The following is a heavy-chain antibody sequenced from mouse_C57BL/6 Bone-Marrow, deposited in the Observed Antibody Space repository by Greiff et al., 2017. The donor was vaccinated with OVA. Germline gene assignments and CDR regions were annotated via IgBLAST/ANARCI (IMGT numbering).Heavy chain of an antibody. V-gene: IGHV1-52*01. J-gene: IGHJ3*01. CDR3: VADARFAY. Sequence: VQLQQPGAELVRPGSSVKLSCKASGYTFTSYWMHLVKQGPIQSLGWIGNLYPSDSETHYNQKFKDKATLTVDKSSSTAYMQLSSLTSEDSAVYYCVADARFAYWGQGTLVTVSA. D-gene: IGHD6-1*01. CDR2: LYPSDSET. CDR1: GYTFTSYW.